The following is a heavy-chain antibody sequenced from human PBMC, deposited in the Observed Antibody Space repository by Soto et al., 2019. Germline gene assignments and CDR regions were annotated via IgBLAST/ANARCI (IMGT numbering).Heavy chain of an antibody. CDR3: ARDTHITVYYHYGMDV. Sequence: ASVKVSCKASGYTFTSYDINWVRQATGQGLEWMGWMNPNSGNTGYAQKFQGRVTMTRNTSISTAYMELSSLRSEDTAVYYCARDTHITVYYHYGMDVWGQGTTVTVSS. CDR1: GYTFTSYD. CDR2: MNPNSGNT. V-gene: IGHV1-8*01. J-gene: IGHJ6*02. D-gene: IGHD4-4*01.